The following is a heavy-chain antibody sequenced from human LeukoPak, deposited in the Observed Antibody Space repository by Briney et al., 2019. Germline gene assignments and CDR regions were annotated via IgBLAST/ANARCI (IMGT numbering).Heavy chain of an antibody. J-gene: IGHJ4*02. D-gene: IGHD3-22*01. V-gene: IGHV1-18*01. Sequence: ASVKVSCKASGYTFTSYGISWVRQAPGQGLEWMGWISAYNGNTNYAQKPQGRVTMTTDTSTSTAYMELRSLRSDDTAVYYCARGFRRYYYDSSGYYPDYYFDYWGQGTLVTVSS. CDR2: ISAYNGNT. CDR1: GYTFTSYG. CDR3: ARGFRRYYYDSSGYYPDYYFDY.